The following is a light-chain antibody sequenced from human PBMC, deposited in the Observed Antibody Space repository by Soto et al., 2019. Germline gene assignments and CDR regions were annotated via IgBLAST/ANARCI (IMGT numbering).Light chain of an antibody. V-gene: IGKV1-33*01. CDR1: QDISNY. Sequence: DIQMTQSPSSLSASVGDRVTITCQASQDISNYLNWYQQKPGKAPKLLIYDASNLETGVPSRFSGSGSGTDFTVTISSLQPEDIATYYCQQYDNLPTRGFGPGTKVYIK. CDR3: QQYDNLPTRG. J-gene: IGKJ3*01. CDR2: DAS.